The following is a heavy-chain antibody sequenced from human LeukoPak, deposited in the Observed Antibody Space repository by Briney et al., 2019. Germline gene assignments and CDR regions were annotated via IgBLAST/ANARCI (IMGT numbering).Heavy chain of an antibody. Sequence: GGSLRLSCAGSGFTFGSYSMSWVRQAPGKGLEWVSFISGSGGTIYYADSAKGRFTISRDNAKNSLYLQMNSLRDEDTAVYYCARDLRFFGAVAGPPWGQGTLVTVSS. CDR1: GFTFGSYS. J-gene: IGHJ5*02. CDR3: ARDLRFFGAVAGPP. V-gene: IGHV3-48*02. D-gene: IGHD6-19*01. CDR2: ISGSGGTI.